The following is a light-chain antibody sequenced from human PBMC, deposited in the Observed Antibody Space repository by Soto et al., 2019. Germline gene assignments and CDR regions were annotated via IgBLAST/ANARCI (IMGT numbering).Light chain of an antibody. Sequence: EIVLTQSPGTLSLSPGERATLSCRASQSVSSSYLGWYQQKPGQAPRLLIYGASSRATGIPDRFSGSGSGTDFTLTISRLEPEDFAVYYCQQYGRSPPITFGQGTRLEIK. CDR3: QQYGRSPPIT. CDR1: QSVSSSY. J-gene: IGKJ5*01. CDR2: GAS. V-gene: IGKV3-20*01.